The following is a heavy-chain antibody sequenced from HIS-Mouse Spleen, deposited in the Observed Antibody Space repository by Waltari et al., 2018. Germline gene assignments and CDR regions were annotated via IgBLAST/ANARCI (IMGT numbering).Heavy chain of an antibody. J-gene: IGHJ4*02. CDR2: ISYDGRNK. V-gene: IGHV3-30*18. D-gene: IGHD6-19*01. CDR3: AKASSGWLDY. CDR1: GFTFSSYG. Sequence: QVQLVESGGGVVQPGRSLRLSCAASGFTFSSYGMHWVRPAPGKGLEWGAIISYDGRNKYYADAVKGRFTISRDNSKNTLYLQMNSLGAEDTAVYYCAKASSGWLDYWGQGTLVTVSS.